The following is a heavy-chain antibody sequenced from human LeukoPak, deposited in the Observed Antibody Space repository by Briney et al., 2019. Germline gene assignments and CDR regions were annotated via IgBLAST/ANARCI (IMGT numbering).Heavy chain of an antibody. CDR3: ARAGYYYMDV. J-gene: IGHJ6*03. Sequence: PGGSLRLSCAASGFTFSSYWMHWVRQAPGKGRVWVSRINSDGSSTSYADPVKGRVTISRDNAKNTLYLQMNSLRAEDTAVYYCARAGYYYMDVWGKGTTVTISS. V-gene: IGHV3-74*01. CDR2: INSDGSST. CDR1: GFTFSSYW.